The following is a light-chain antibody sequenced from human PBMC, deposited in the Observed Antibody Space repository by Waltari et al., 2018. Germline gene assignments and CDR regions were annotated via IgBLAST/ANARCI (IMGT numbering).Light chain of an antibody. Sequence: DIVMTQSPATLSVSPGERATLSCRASQSVSSNLAWYQHKPGQAPRLLIYGASTRATGIPARFSGSWSGTEFTLTISSMQSEDFAVYYCQQYNNWPPLTFGGGTKVEIK. V-gene: IGKV3-15*01. CDR2: GAS. J-gene: IGKJ4*01. CDR1: QSVSSN. CDR3: QQYNNWPPLT.